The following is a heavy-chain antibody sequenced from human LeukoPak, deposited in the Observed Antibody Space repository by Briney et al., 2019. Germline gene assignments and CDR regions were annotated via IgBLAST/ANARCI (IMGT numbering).Heavy chain of an antibody. J-gene: IGHJ4*02. Sequence: PGGSLRLSCAASGFTFRSYGMHWVRQAPGKGLEWVAFIRYDGSYKYYADSVKGRFTISRDNSKNTLYLQMNSLIPEDTAVYYCARQYISGQWYFDYWGQGTLVTVSS. CDR2: IRYDGSYK. CDR1: GFTFRSYG. D-gene: IGHD5-18*01. V-gene: IGHV3-30*02. CDR3: ARQYISGQWYFDY.